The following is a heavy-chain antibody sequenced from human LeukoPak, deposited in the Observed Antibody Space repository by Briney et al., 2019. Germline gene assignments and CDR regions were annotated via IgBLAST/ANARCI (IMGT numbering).Heavy chain of an antibody. Sequence: SVKVSCKASGGTFSSYAISGVRQAPGQGLEWMGRIIPILGIANYAQKFQGRVTITADKSTGTAYMELSSLRSENTAVYYCASLIAVAGTGYWGQGTLVTVSS. J-gene: IGHJ4*02. CDR1: GGTFSSYA. D-gene: IGHD6-19*01. V-gene: IGHV1-69*04. CDR3: ASLIAVAGTGY. CDR2: IIPILGIA.